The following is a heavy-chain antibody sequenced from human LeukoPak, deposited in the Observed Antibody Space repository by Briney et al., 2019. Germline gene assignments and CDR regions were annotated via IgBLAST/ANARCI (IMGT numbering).Heavy chain of an antibody. J-gene: IGHJ4*02. CDR1: GFTFSSYW. Sequence: GGSLRLSCAASGFTFSSYWMSWGRQAPGKGLEWVANIKRDGSETYYVDSVKGRFTISRDNAKNSLYLQMNSLRVEGTAIYYRAREYDSRARFDSWGQGTLVTVSS. CDR3: AREYDSRARFDS. CDR2: IKRDGSET. V-gene: IGHV3-7*01. D-gene: IGHD6-13*01.